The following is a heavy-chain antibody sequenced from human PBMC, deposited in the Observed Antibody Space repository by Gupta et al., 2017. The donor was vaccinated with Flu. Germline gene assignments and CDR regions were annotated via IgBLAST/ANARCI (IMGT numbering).Heavy chain of an antibody. J-gene: IGHJ5*02. CDR2: FDPEDGET. CDR1: GYTLPELS. V-gene: IGHV1-24*01. D-gene: IGHD3-3*01. CDR3: ATSITIFGVVINWFDP. Sequence: QVPLVQSGAAVKKPGASVKVSCKVSGYTLPELSMHWVRQAPGKGLEWMGGFDPEDGETIYAQKFQGRDTMTEDTSTDTAYMELSSLRSEDTAVYYCATSITIFGVVINWFDPWGQGTLVTVSS.